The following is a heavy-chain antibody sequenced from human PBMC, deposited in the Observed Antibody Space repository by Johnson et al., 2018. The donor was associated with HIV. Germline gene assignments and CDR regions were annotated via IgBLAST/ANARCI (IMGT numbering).Heavy chain of an antibody. D-gene: IGHD3-16*01. CDR1: GFTFSDYY. J-gene: IGHJ3*02. Sequence: QVQLVESGGGVVQPGRSLRLSCAASGFTFSDYYMSWIRQAPGKGLEWVSYISSSGSTIYYADSVKGRFTISRENAKNSLYLQMNSLRGGDTAVYYCARGGAHDAFDIWGQGTMVTVSS. CDR3: ARGGAHDAFDI. CDR2: ISSSGSTI. V-gene: IGHV3-11*04.